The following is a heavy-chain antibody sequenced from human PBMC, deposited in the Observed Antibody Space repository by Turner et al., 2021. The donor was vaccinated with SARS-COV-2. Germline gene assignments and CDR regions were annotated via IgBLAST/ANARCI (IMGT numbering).Heavy chain of an antibody. D-gene: IGHD2-15*01. CDR2: ISYDGNNK. J-gene: IGHJ4*02. CDR3: AKSGGMYCSGGSCYSSYFDY. V-gene: IGHV3-30*18. Sequence: VQLVESGGGLVKPGGSLRLSCAASGFPLSSYSMNWVRQAPGKGLEWVAVISYDGNNKYYADSVKGRFTISRDNSKNTLFLQMNSLRAEDTAVYYCAKSGGMYCSGGSCYSSYFDYWGQGTLVTVSS. CDR1: GFPLSSYS.